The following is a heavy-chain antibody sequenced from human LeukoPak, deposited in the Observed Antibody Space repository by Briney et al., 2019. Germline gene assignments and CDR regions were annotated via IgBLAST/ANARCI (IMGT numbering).Heavy chain of an antibody. CDR3: AKEIYGDPTGGRFQH. J-gene: IGHJ1*01. CDR1: GFTFNNFA. D-gene: IGHD4-17*01. CDR2: ISGSGGST. Sequence: GGSLRLSCAASGFTFNNFAMSWVRQAPGKGLEWVSAISGSGGSTYYADSVEGRFTVSRDNSKNTLYLQMNSLRAEDTAVFYCAKEIYGDPTGGRFQHWGQGTLVTVSS. V-gene: IGHV3-23*01.